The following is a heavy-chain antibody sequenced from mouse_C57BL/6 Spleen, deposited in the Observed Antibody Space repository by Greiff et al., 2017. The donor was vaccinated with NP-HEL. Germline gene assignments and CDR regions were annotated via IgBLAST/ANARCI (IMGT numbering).Heavy chain of an antibody. CDR1: GYTFTSYW. CDR2: IDPSDSET. J-gene: IGHJ4*01. D-gene: IGHD2-5*01. CDR3: ARRGSNYEFYYAMDY. V-gene: IGHV1-52*01. Sequence: QVQLQQSGAELVRPGSSVKLSCKASGYTFTSYWMHWVKQRPIQGLEWIGNIDPSDSETHYNQKFKDKATLTVDKSSSTAYMQLSSLTSEDSAVYYCARRGSNYEFYYAMDYWGQGTSVTVAS.